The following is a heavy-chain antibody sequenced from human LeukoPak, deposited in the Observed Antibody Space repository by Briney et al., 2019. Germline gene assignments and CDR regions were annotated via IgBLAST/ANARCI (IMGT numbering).Heavy chain of an antibody. CDR1: GFTFSSYG. CDR2: ITSTGAAT. V-gene: IGHV3-23*01. Sequence: GGSLRLSCAASGFTFSSYGMSWVRQAPGKGLEWVSAITSTGAATYYADSVKGLFTISRDNSKNTLYLQINSLSDEDTAVYYCEKMGAPVVLGYYFDYWGQGTLVSVSS. D-gene: IGHD4-23*01. J-gene: IGHJ4*02. CDR3: EKMGAPVVLGYYFDY.